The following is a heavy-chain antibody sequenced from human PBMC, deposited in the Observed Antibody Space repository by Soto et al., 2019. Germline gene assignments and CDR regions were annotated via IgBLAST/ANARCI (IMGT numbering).Heavy chain of an antibody. Sequence: ASVKVSCEASGYTFTSYDINWVRQATGQGLEWMGWMNPNSGNTGYAQKFQGRVTMTRNTSISTAYMELSSLRSEDTAVYYCARARFLWNYGCIAPWGQGTLDTGSS. D-gene: IGHD1-7*01. CDR1: GYTFTSYD. CDR3: ARARFLWNYGCIAP. CDR2: MNPNSGNT. V-gene: IGHV1-8*01. J-gene: IGHJ5*02.